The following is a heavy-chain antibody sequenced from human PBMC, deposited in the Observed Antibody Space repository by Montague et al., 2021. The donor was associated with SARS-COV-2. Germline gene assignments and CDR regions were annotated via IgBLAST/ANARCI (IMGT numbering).Heavy chain of an antibody. D-gene: IGHD3-3*01. CDR1: GFTFSGYA. Sequence: SLRLSLSASGFTFSGYAMSWVRQAPGKGLEWVSAISGSGGSTYYADSVKGRFTISRDNSKNTLYLQMNSLRAEDTAVYYCAKGSPDYITIFGVVIIGLPPGTLLQEHLWG. V-gene: IGHV3-23*01. J-gene: IGHJ6*01. CDR2: ISGSGGST. CDR3: AKGSPDYITIFGVVIIGLPPGTLLQEHL.